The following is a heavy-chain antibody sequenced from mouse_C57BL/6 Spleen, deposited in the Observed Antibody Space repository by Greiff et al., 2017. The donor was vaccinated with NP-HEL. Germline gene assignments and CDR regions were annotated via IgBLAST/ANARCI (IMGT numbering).Heavy chain of an antibody. D-gene: IGHD1-1*01. Sequence: VQLKQSGPELVKPGASVKISCKASGYTFTDYYMNWVKQSHGKSLEWIGDINPNNGGTSYNQKFKGKATLTVDKSSSTAYMELRSLTSEDSAVYYCARAYYYGSSYVYWGQGTLVTVSA. CDR2: INPNNGGT. J-gene: IGHJ3*01. CDR3: ARAYYYGSSYVY. V-gene: IGHV1-26*01. CDR1: GYTFTDYY.